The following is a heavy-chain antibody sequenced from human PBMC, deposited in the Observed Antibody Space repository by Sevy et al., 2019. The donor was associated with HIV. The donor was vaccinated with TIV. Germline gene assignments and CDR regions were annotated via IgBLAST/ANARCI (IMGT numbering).Heavy chain of an antibody. CDR2: LSFGCGEI. Sequence: GGSLRLSCAASGFTFSKYSMSWVRQPPGKGLEWVSTLSFGCGEINHVDSVKARFTISRNNSKNSLYLQMNNLRAEDTALYYCAREGCTKPHDYWGQGTLVTVSS. CDR3: AREGCTKPHDY. J-gene: IGHJ4*02. V-gene: IGHV3-23*01. D-gene: IGHD2-8*01. CDR1: GFTFSKYS.